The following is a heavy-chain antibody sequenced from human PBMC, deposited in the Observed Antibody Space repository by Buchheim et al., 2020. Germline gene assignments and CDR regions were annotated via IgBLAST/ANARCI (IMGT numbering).Heavy chain of an antibody. CDR2: IKPDESEK. J-gene: IGHJ4*02. D-gene: IGHD6-6*01. V-gene: IGHV3-7*01. CDR3: ARVGSASPISSLDY. Sequence: EVRLVESGGGLVQPGGSLRLSCAISGFTFKHHWMSWVRQTPGKGLEWVAYIKPDESEKNYVDSVKGRFTISRDNARDSLYLQMNTLRADDTAVYYCARVGSASPISSLDYWGQGTL. CDR1: GFTFKHHW.